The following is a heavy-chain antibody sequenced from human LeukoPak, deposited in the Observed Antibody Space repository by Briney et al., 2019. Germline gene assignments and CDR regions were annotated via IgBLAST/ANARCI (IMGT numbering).Heavy chain of an antibody. J-gene: IGHJ4*02. Sequence: SVKVSCKASGYTFTSYGISWVRQAPGQGLEWMGWISAYNGNTNYAQKFQGRVTMTRDTSISTAYMELSRLRSDDTAVYYCAREHTIAVAGNYGYWGQGTLVTVSS. D-gene: IGHD6-19*01. CDR2: ISAYNGNT. CDR3: AREHTIAVAGNYGY. V-gene: IGHV1-18*01. CDR1: GYTFTSYG.